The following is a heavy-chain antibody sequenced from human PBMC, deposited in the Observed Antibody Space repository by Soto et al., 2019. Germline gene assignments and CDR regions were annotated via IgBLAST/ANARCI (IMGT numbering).Heavy chain of an antibody. CDR3: ARTVVVVPAAFYGMDV. V-gene: IGHV4-31*03. Sequence: QVQLQESGPGLVKPSQTLSLTCTVSGGSISSGGYYWCWIRQHPGKGLEWIGYIYYSGSTYYNPSLKSRVTISVDTSKNQFSLKLSSVTAADTAVYYCARTVVVVPAAFYGMDVWGQGTTVTVSS. D-gene: IGHD2-2*01. CDR1: GGSISSGGYY. J-gene: IGHJ6*02. CDR2: IYYSGST.